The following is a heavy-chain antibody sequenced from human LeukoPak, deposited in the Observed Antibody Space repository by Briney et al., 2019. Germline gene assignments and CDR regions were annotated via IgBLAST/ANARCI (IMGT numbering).Heavy chain of an antibody. CDR1: GYTFTGYY. V-gene: IGHV1-2*02. Sequence: ASVRVSCKASGYTFTGYYIHWMRQAPGHGLEWMGWINPNSGDTKYVQKFQGSVTMTRVTSIRTAYLDLRRLRSDDTAVYYCARPRDYGDHDGFDIWGQGTMVTVSS. CDR3: ARPRDYGDHDGFDI. CDR2: INPNSGDT. J-gene: IGHJ3*02. D-gene: IGHD4-17*01.